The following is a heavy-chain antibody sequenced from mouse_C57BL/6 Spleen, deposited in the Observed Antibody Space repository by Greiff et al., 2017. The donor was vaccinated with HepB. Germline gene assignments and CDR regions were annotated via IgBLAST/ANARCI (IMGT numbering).Heavy chain of an antibody. V-gene: IGHV5-16*01. D-gene: IGHD2-4*01. CDR3: ARRDYDYYYFDY. Sequence: EVKLMESEGGLVQPGSSMKLSCTASGFTFSDYYMAWVRQVPEKGLEWVANINYDGSSTYYLDSLKSRFIISRDNAKNILYLQMSSLKSEDTATYYCARRDYDYYYFDYWGQGTTLTVSS. CDR2: INYDGSST. CDR1: GFTFSDYY. J-gene: IGHJ2*01.